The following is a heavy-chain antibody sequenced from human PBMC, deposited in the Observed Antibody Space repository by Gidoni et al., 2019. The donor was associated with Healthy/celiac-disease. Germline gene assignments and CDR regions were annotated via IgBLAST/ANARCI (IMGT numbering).Heavy chain of an antibody. J-gene: IGHJ4*02. CDR1: GGAIRSGGYY. Sequence: QVQLQESGPGLVKPSQTLSLTCTVSGGAIRSGGYYWSWIRQHPGKGLEWSGYIYYSVSTYYNPSLKSRVTISVDTSKNQFSLTLSSVTAADTAVYYCARLPTVTTIGDFDYWGQGTLVTVSS. CDR3: ARLPTVTTIGDFDY. D-gene: IGHD4-17*01. V-gene: IGHV4-31*03. CDR2: IYYSVST.